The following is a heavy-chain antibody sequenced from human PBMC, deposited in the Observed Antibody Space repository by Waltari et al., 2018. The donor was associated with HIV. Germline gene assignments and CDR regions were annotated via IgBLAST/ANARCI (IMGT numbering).Heavy chain of an antibody. CDR3: ARSWSGSFDY. J-gene: IGHJ4*02. CDR2: INKDGTST. CDR1: GLTSDLTFSSFC. Sequence: DVQLVESGGGLVQPGGSLRLSCVASGLTSDLTFSSFCMHWLRKVQEKGLVAGSRINKDGTSTYSSNSVRGRCTISRDNAKNTLYLQMNNVRADDTGIYYCARSWSGSFDYWGQGALVSVS. V-gene: IGHV3-74*01. D-gene: IGHD3-3*01.